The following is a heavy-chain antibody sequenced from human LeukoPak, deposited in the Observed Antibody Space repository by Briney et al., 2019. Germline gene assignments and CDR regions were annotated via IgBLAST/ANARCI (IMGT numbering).Heavy chain of an antibody. J-gene: IGHJ4*02. Sequence: ASVKVSCKASGYTFTGYYMHWVRQAPGQGLEWMGRINPNSGGTNYAQKFQGRVTMTRDTSISTAYMELSRLRSDDTAGYYCAASSYYYDSSGYYVDYWGQGTLVTVSS. CDR1: GYTFTGYY. CDR2: INPNSGGT. V-gene: IGHV1-2*02. D-gene: IGHD3-22*01. CDR3: AASSYYYDSSGYYVDY.